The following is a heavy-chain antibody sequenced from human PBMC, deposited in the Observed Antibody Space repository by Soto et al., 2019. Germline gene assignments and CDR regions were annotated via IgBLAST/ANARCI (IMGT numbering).Heavy chain of an antibody. J-gene: IGHJ6*02. D-gene: IGHD3-16*02. CDR3: ARYDYVWGSYRYSYYYGMDV. V-gene: IGHV1-69*06. CDR2: IIPIFGTA. Sequence: SVKVSCKASGGTFSSYAISWVRQAPGQGLEWMGGIIPIFGTANYAQKFQGRVTITADKSTSTAYMELSSLRSEDTAVYYCARYDYVWGSYRYSYYYGMDVWGQGTTVTVSS. CDR1: GGTFSSYA.